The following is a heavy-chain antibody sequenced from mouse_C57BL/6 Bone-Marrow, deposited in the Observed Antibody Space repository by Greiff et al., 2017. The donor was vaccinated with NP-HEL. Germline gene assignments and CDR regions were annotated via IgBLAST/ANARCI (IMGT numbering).Heavy chain of an antibody. CDR2: ISNGGGST. Sequence: EVKLVESGGGLVQPGGSLKLSCAASGFTFSSYTMSWVRQTPEKRLEWVAYISNGGGSTYYPDTVKGRFTISRDNAKNTLYLQMSSLKSEDTAMYYCARQGWDWYFDVWGAGTTVTVSS. CDR3: ARQGWDWYFDV. CDR1: GFTFSSYT. D-gene: IGHD2-3*01. V-gene: IGHV5-12-2*01. J-gene: IGHJ1*01.